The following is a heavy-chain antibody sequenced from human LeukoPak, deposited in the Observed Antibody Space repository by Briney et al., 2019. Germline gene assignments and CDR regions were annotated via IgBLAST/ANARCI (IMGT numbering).Heavy chain of an antibody. Sequence: ASVKVSCKASGGTFSSYTISWVRQAPGQGLEWMGRIILILGIANYAQKFQGRVTITADKSTSTAYMELSSLRSEDTAVYYCARDHYGDYTPRYFDYWGQGTLVTVSS. CDR2: IILILGIA. V-gene: IGHV1-69*04. J-gene: IGHJ4*02. CDR3: ARDHYGDYTPRYFDY. CDR1: GGTFSSYT. D-gene: IGHD4-17*01.